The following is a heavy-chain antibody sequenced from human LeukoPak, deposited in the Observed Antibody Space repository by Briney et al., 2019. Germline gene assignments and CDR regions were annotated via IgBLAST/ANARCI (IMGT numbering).Heavy chain of an antibody. CDR3: ANVRYCSSTSCPDY. D-gene: IGHD2-2*01. Sequence: GGSLRLSCAASGFTFSSYAMSWVRQAPGKGLEWVSAISGSGGSTYYADSVKGRFTISRDNSKSTLYLQMNSLRAEDTAVYYCANVRYCSSTSCPDYWGQGTLVTVSS. CDR2: ISGSGGST. CDR1: GFTFSSYA. J-gene: IGHJ4*02. V-gene: IGHV3-23*01.